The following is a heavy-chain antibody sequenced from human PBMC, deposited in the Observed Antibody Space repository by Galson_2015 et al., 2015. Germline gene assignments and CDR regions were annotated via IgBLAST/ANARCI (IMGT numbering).Heavy chain of an antibody. CDR1: GFTFSGYE. CDR3: ARVLNKGPNYYYYYYMDA. Sequence: SLRLSCAASGFTFSGYEMNWVRQAPGKGLEWVSYISSSGSTIYYADSVKGRFTISRDNAKNSLYLQMNSLRAEDTAVYYCARVLNKGPNYYYYYYMDAWGKGTTVTVSS. D-gene: IGHD4/OR15-4a*01. J-gene: IGHJ6*03. CDR2: ISSSGSTI. V-gene: IGHV3-48*03.